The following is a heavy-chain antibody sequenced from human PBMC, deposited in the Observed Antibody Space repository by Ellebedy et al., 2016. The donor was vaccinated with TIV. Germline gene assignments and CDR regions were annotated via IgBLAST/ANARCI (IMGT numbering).Heavy chain of an antibody. CDR2: IWYDGSNK. CDR3: ARAGYSSSWYPRDY. D-gene: IGHD6-13*01. J-gene: IGHJ4*02. CDR1: GFTFSSYG. Sequence: GESLKISCAASGFTFSSYGMHWVRQAPGKGLEWVAVIWYDGSNKYYADSVKGRFTISRDNSKNTLYLQMNSLRAEDTAVYYCARAGYSSSWYPRDYWGQGTLVTVSS. V-gene: IGHV3-33*01.